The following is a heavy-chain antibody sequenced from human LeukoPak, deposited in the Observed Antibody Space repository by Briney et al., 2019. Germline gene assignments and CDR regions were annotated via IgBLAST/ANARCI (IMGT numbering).Heavy chain of an antibody. D-gene: IGHD3-22*01. CDR3: ARYYDSSGYSDINDAFDI. CDR1: GDSISNHNYF. J-gene: IGHJ3*02. CDR2: IHYIGST. Sequence: SETLSLTCTVSGDSISNHNYFWGWIRQPPGEGLEWIGSIHYIGSTYFNLSLKSRVTVSVDTSKNHFSLKLSSVTAADTAVYYCARYYDSSGYSDINDAFDIWGQGTMVTVSS. V-gene: IGHV4-39*02.